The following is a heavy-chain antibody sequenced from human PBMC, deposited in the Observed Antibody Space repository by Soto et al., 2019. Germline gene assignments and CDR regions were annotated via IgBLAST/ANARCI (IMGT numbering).Heavy chain of an antibody. CDR2: INHSGST. D-gene: IGHD6-13*01. CDR1: GGSFSGYY. Sequence: WETLSITCAVYGGSFSGYYWSWIRQPPGKGLEWIGEINHSGSTNYNPSLKSRVTISVDTSKNQFSLNLSSVTAADTAVYYCARGIAAAGPRGYYGMDVWGQGTTVTVSS. J-gene: IGHJ6*02. V-gene: IGHV4-34*01. CDR3: ARGIAAAGPRGYYGMDV.